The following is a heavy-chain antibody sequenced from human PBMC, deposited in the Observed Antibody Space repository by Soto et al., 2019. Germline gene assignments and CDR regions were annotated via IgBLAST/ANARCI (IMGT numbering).Heavy chain of an antibody. V-gene: IGHV1-18*01. CDR2: IGGYKGNT. CDR1: GYTSTNYG. D-gene: IGHD5-18*01. CDR3: APHTLDTGMPSGY. J-gene: IGHJ4*02. Sequence: ASVKVSCKASGYTSTNYGVSWVRQAPGQGLEWMGWIGGYKGNTNYAQKLQGRVILTTDTSTSTAYMELRSLRSDDTAVYYCAPHTLDTGMPSGYWGQGTLVTVSS.